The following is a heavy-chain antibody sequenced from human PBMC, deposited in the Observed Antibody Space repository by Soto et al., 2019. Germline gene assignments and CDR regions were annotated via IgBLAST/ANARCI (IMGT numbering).Heavy chain of an antibody. CDR2: IYYSGGT. Sequence: SETLSLTCTVSGISVSTSDYYWGWVRQPPGKGLDWIGNIYYSGGTFYNPSLRSRVTISVDTSKNQFSLKLNSVTAADTAVYFCAGFVVPASRNSDFDYWGQGTLVTVSS. J-gene: IGHJ4*02. CDR3: AGFVVPASRNSDFDY. CDR1: GISVSTSDYY. V-gene: IGHV4-39*01. D-gene: IGHD2-15*01.